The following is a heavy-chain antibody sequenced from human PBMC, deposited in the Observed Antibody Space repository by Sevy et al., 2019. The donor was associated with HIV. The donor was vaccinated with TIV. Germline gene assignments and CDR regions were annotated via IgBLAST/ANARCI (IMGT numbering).Heavy chain of an antibody. CDR3: TRDRDFWSGYDAFDI. CDR2: IRSKAYGGTT. Sequence: GGSLRLSCTASGFTFGDYAMSWVRQAPGKGLEWVGFIRSKAYGGTTEYAASVKGRFTISRDDSKSIAYLQMNSLKTEETAVYYCTRDRDFWSGYDAFDIWGQGTMVTVSS. V-gene: IGHV3-49*04. D-gene: IGHD3-3*01. J-gene: IGHJ3*02. CDR1: GFTFGDYA.